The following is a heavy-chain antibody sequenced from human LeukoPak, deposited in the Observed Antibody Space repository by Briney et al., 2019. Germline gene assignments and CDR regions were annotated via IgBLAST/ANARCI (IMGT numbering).Heavy chain of an antibody. CDR3: ARDPEGVSTYYYDSSGYRKGDY. J-gene: IGHJ4*02. CDR1: GFSFSSYG. D-gene: IGHD3-22*01. CDR2: ISSSSSYI. Sequence: PGGSLRLSCAASGFSFSSYGIHWVRQAPGKGLEWVSSISSSSSYIYYADSVKGRFTISRDNAKNSLYLQMNSLRAEDTAVYYCARDPEGVSTYYYDSSGYRKGDYWGQGTLVTVSS. V-gene: IGHV3-21*01.